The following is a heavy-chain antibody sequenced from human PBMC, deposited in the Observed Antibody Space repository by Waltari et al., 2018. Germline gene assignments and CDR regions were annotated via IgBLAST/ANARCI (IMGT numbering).Heavy chain of an antibody. CDR3: ARVVVRSYYYYYMDV. Sequence: QVQLQESGPGLVKPSETLSLTCTVSGGSISSYYWSWIRQPAGKGLEWIGRIYTSGSTNYNPSLKSRVTKSVDTSKNQFALKLSSVTAADTAVYYCARVVVRSYYYYYMDVWGKGTTVTVSS. J-gene: IGHJ6*03. CDR2: IYTSGST. D-gene: IGHD2-21*01. CDR1: GGSISSYY. V-gene: IGHV4-4*07.